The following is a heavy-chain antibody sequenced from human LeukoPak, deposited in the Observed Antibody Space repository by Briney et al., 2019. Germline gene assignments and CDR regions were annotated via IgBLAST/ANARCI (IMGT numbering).Heavy chain of an antibody. D-gene: IGHD1-26*01. V-gene: IGHV3-23*01. Sequence: GGSLRLSCAASGFTFSSYAMSWVRQAPGKGLEWVSAISGSGGSTYYADSVKGRFTISRDNSKNTLYLQMNSLRAEDTAVYYCAKAWGSYYVVIDYFDYWGQGTLVTVSS. J-gene: IGHJ4*02. CDR2: ISGSGGST. CDR3: AKAWGSYYVVIDYFDY. CDR1: GFTFSSYA.